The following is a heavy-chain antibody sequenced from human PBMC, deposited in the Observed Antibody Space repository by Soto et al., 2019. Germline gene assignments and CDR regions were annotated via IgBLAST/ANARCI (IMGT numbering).Heavy chain of an antibody. J-gene: IGHJ4*02. CDR3: TTTIFGVVTKTDY. D-gene: IGHD3-3*01. CDR1: GFTFGDYA. CDR2: ITSKRYGGTT. Sequence: PGGSLRLSCTASGFTFGDYAMIWFRQAPGKGLEWVGFITSKRYGGTTEYAAPVKGRFTISRDDPKNTLYLQMNSLKTEDTAVYYCTTTIFGVVTKTDYWGQGTLVTVSS. V-gene: IGHV3-49*03.